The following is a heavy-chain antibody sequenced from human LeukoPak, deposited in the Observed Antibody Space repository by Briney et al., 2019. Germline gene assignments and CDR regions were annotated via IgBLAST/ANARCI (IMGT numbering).Heavy chain of an antibody. Sequence: GASVKVSCKASGYTFTSYGISWVRQAPGQGLEWMGWISAYNGNTNYAQKLQGRVTMTTDTSTSTAYMELRSLRSDDTAVYYRARYRGRESSSWYDYYYYMDVWGKGTTVTVSS. D-gene: IGHD6-13*01. CDR3: ARYRGRESSSWYDYYYYMDV. V-gene: IGHV1-18*01. J-gene: IGHJ6*03. CDR1: GYTFTSYG. CDR2: ISAYNGNT.